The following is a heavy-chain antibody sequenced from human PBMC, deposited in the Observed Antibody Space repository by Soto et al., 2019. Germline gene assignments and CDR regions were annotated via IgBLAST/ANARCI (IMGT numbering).Heavy chain of an antibody. V-gene: IGHV3-30*18. Sequence: ESGGGVVQPGRSLRLSCAASGFTFSSYGMHWVRQAPGKGLEWVAVISYDGSNKYYADSVKGRFTISRDNSKNTLYLQMNSLRAEDTAVYYCAKESYGYYYYYMDVWGKGTTVTVSS. J-gene: IGHJ6*03. CDR3: AKESYGYYYYYMDV. CDR1: GFTFSSYG. D-gene: IGHD3-16*01. CDR2: ISYDGSNK.